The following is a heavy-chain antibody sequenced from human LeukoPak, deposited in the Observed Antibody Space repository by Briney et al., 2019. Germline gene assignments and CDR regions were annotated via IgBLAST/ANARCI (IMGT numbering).Heavy chain of an antibody. CDR1: GGSISTSSYY. CDR3: ARDRAHGAFDT. CDR2: IYYSGST. J-gene: IGHJ3*02. Sequence: SETLSLTCTVSGGSISTSSYYWGWIRQPPGKGLEWIGSIYYSGSTYYTPSLKSRVTISGGTSKNQFSLRLSSVTAADTAVYYCARDRAHGAFDTWGQGTVVTVSS. V-gene: IGHV4-39*07.